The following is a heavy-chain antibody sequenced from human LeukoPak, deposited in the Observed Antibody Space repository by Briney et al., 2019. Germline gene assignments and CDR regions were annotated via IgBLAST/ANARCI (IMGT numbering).Heavy chain of an antibody. CDR2: IWYDGSNK. Sequence: GRSLRLSCGASGFTFSSYGMHWVRQAPGKGLEWLAVIWYDGSNKYYADSVKGRFTISRDNSKNTLYLQMNSLRAEDTAVYSCAKEGGGNGTKCFDYWGQGTLVTVSS. CDR1: GFTFSSYG. V-gene: IGHV3-33*06. CDR3: AKEGGGNGTKCFDY. J-gene: IGHJ4*02. D-gene: IGHD1-1*01.